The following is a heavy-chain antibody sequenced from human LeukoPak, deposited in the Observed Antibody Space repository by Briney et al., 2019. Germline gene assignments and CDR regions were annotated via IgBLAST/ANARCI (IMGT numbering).Heavy chain of an antibody. CDR3: ARQGRLLLQYYFDY. V-gene: IGHV4-39*01. CDR1: AGSISSSGYY. CDR2: IYYSGST. J-gene: IGHJ4*02. Sequence: PSETLSLTCTVSAGSISSSGYYWGWIRQPPGKGLELIGSIYYSGSTYYHPSLKSRVTITVDTSKNQFSLKLSSVTAADTAVYYCARQGRLLLQYYFDYWGQGTLVTVSS. D-gene: IGHD3-22*01.